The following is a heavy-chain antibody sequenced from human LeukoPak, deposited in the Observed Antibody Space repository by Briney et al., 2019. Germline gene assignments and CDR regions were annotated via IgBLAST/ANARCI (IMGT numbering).Heavy chain of an antibody. D-gene: IGHD6-13*01. CDR1: GFTVSSNY. CDR3: ASMSAAAGTDY. CDR2: IYSGGST. Sequence: GGPLRLSCAASGFTVSSNYMSWVRQAPGKGLEWVSVIYSGGSTYYADSVKGRFTISRDNSKNTLYLQMNSLRAEDTAVYYCASMSAAAGTDYWGQGTLVTVSS. J-gene: IGHJ4*02. V-gene: IGHV3-66*01.